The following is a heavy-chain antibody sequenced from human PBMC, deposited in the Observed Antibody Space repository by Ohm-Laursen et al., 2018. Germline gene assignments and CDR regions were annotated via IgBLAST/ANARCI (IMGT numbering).Heavy chain of an antibody. V-gene: IGHV3-30*18. Sequence: SLRLSCAASGFTFSSYGIHWVRQAPGKGLEWVAVISYDGSNKYYADSVKGRFTISRDNSKNTLYLQMNSLRAEDTAVYYCAKAAGWHYWGQGTLVTVSS. J-gene: IGHJ4*02. CDR1: GFTFSSYG. CDR2: ISYDGSNK. CDR3: AKAAGWHY.